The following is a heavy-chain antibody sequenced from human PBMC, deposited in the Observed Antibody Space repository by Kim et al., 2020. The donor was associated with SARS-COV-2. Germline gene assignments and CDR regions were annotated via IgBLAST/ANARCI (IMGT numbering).Heavy chain of an antibody. Sequence: SETLSLTCAVYGGSFSGYYWSWIRQPPGKGLEWIGEINHSGSTNYNPSLKSRVTISEDTSKNQFSLKLSSVTAADTAVYYCARGGHIVVVTAIHRCGVDYWGQGTLVTVSS. CDR1: GGSFSGYY. D-gene: IGHD2-21*02. CDR2: INHSGST. CDR3: ARGGHIVVVTAIHRCGVDY. V-gene: IGHV4-34*01. J-gene: IGHJ4*02.